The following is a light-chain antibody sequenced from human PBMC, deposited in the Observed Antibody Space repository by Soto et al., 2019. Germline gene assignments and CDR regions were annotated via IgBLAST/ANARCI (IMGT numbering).Light chain of an antibody. Sequence: DIVLPQSPGTLSLSPGQRAPLSGRASQHLSASDIAWYQQKPGQAPKFLIYGVSSRATGIPDRFSGSGSGTDFTLTISRLEPEDLAVYHCQQYGSSPLITFGQGTRLEIK. V-gene: IGKV3-20*01. J-gene: IGKJ5*01. CDR1: QHLSASD. CDR3: QQYGSSPLIT. CDR2: GVS.